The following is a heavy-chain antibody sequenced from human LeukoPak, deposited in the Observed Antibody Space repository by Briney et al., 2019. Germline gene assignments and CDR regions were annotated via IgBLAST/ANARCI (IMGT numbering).Heavy chain of an antibody. Sequence: GGSLRLSCAASGFTFSSYAMSWVRQAPGRGLEWVSAISGSRGSTYYADSVKGRFTISRDNSKNTLYLQMNSLRAEDTAVYYCARDGSSGWSFDYWGQGTLVTVSS. V-gene: IGHV3-23*01. J-gene: IGHJ4*02. CDR1: GFTFSSYA. CDR3: ARDGSSGWSFDY. CDR2: ISGSRGST. D-gene: IGHD6-19*01.